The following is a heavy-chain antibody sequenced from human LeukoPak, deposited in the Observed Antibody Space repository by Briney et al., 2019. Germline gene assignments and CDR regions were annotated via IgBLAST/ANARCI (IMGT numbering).Heavy chain of an antibody. Sequence: PGGSLRLSCAASGFTLSSYAMSWVRQAPGKGLEWVSLISWDGGSTYYADSVKGRFTISRDNSKNSLYLQMNSLRAEDTALYYCAKGDYGGEYYFDYWGQGTLVTVSS. CDR3: AKGDYGGEYYFDY. CDR2: ISWDGGST. CDR1: GFTLSSYA. J-gene: IGHJ4*02. D-gene: IGHD4-23*01. V-gene: IGHV3-43D*03.